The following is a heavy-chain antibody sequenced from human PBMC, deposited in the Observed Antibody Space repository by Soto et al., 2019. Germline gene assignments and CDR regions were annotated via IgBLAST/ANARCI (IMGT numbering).Heavy chain of an antibody. CDR3: ARPYSSNSNWFDP. Sequence: QVQLVESGGGVVQPGRSLRLSCAASGFSLSNFGMHWVRQAPGKGLEWVAVLRDDADDAYYADSVKGRFTISRDNSKNTLYLQMSTLRAEDTAVYFCARPYSSNSNWFDPWGQGTLVTVSS. CDR1: GFSLSNFG. CDR2: LRDDADDA. J-gene: IGHJ5*02. D-gene: IGHD6-19*01. V-gene: IGHV3-33*01.